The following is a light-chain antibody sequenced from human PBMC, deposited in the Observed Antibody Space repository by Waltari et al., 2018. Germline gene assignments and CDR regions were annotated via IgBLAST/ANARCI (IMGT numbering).Light chain of an antibody. CDR2: KAS. J-gene: IGKJ1*01. V-gene: IGKV1-5*03. Sequence: DIQMTQSPSTLSASVGDRVTITCRASQNIVTWLTWYQQKPGKAPKVLIYKASNLKSGVTSRFSGSGSGTEFTLTINSLQPDDFATYYCQQYNTYWTFGQGTKVEIK. CDR1: QNIVTW. CDR3: QQYNTYWT.